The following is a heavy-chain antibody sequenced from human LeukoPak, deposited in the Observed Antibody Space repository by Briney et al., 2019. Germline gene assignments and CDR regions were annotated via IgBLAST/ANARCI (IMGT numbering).Heavy chain of an antibody. CDR2: MNPNSGNT. V-gene: IGHV1-8*03. CDR3: ASTMARGGGWFDP. J-gene: IGHJ5*02. Sequence: GASVKVSCKASGYTFTSYDINWVRQATGQGLEWMGWMNPNSGNTGYAQKFQGRVTITRNTSISTAYMELSSLRSEDTAVYYCASTMARGGGWFDPWGQGTLVTVSS. CDR1: GYTFTSYD. D-gene: IGHD3-10*01.